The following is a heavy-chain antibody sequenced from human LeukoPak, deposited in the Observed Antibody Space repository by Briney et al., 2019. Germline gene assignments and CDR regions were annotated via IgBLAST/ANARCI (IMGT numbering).Heavy chain of an antibody. J-gene: IGHJ4*02. D-gene: IGHD3-9*01. CDR2: ISSSSSYI. V-gene: IGHV3-21*01. Sequence: GSLRLSCAASGFTFSSYSMNWVRQAPGKGLEWVSSISSSSSYIYYADSVKGRFTISRDNAKNSLYLQMNSLRAEDTAVYYCARDRSEYYDISGYFDYWGQGTLVTVSS. CDR1: GFTFSSYS. CDR3: ARDRSEYYDISGYFDY.